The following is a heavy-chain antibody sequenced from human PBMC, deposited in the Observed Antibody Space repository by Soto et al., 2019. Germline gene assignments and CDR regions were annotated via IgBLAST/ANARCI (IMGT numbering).Heavy chain of an antibody. D-gene: IGHD3-3*01. V-gene: IGHV3-23*01. CDR3: AKDHYDFWSGYSIYYYYYGMDV. CDR2: ISGSGGST. Sequence: WGSLRLSCAASGFTFSSYAMSWVRQAPGKGLEWVSAISGSGGSTYYADSVKGRFTISRDNSKNTLYLQMNSLRAEDTAVYYCAKDHYDFWSGYSIYYYYYGMDVWGQGTTVTVSS. J-gene: IGHJ6*02. CDR1: GFTFSSYA.